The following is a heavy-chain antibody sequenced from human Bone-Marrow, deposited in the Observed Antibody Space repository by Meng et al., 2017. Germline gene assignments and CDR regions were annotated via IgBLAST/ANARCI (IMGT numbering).Heavy chain of an antibody. V-gene: IGHV4-34*10. J-gene: IGHJ4*02. CDR3: ARQGDTAMATFDY. Sequence: QVQLQESGPGLVKPAETLSRTCAVYGGTVSEYYWSWIRQPPGKGLEWIGEINHSGGTKYTPSLESRVTISIDTSKNQFSLKLSSVTAADTAIYYCARQGDTAMATFDYWGQGTLVTVSS. CDR2: INHSGGT. D-gene: IGHD5-18*01. CDR1: GGTVSEYY.